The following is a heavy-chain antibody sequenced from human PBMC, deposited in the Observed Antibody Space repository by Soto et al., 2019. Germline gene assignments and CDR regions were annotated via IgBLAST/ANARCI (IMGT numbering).Heavy chain of an antibody. D-gene: IGHD2-2*02. CDR3: ARTTAAIHLNY. Sequence: PSETLSLTCAVYGGSLSGNYWGWIRQPPGKGLEWIGETYHSGSTAYNPSLKSRVTISVDTSRNQFSLKLNSVTAADTAVYYCARTTAAIHLNYWSQGTLVTVSS. J-gene: IGHJ4*02. CDR2: TYHSGST. CDR1: GGSLSGNY. V-gene: IGHV4-34*01.